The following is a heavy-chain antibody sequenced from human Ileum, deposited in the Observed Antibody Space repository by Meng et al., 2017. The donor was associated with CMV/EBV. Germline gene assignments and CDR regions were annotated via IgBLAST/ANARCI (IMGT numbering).Heavy chain of an antibody. CDR2: INHGGTT. V-gene: IGHV4-34*01. Sequence: QVQFPKWGAGLLKPSENLSLTCGVNGGSFSSFSWTWIRQPPGKGPEWIEDINHGGTTNYSPPLKSRVTISIDTSKKQFSLRLSSMTAADTAVYYCTRGRVGDWGFDFWGQGTLVTVSS. CDR3: TRGRVGDWGFDF. CDR1: GGSFSSFS. J-gene: IGHJ4*02. D-gene: IGHD1-26*01.